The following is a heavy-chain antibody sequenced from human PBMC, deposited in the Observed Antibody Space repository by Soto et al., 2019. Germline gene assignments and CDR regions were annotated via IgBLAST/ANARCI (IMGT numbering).Heavy chain of an antibody. D-gene: IGHD3-16*01. CDR2: LSATDPTT. CDR1: GFTFSSYA. V-gene: IGHV3-23*01. CDR3: ATRLSVSYGPLFDQ. Sequence: GGSLRLSCAASGFTFSSYAMSWVRQPPGKGLEWVSTLSATDPTTYYADSVKGRFTISRDNAKNLLYLHMNTLRVEDTAIYYCATRLSVSYGPLFDQWGQGTLVTVSS. J-gene: IGHJ4*02.